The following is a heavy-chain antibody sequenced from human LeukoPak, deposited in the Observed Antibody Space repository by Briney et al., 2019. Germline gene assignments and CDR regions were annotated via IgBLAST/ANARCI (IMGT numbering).Heavy chain of an antibody. CDR1: GYSFTSYW. Sequence: GESLKISCKGSGYSFTSYWIGWVRPMPGKGLEWMGIIYPGDSDTRYSPSFQGQVTISADKSISTAYLQWSSLKASDTTMYYCARRGGYCSGGSCYSEYYFDYWGQGTLVTVSS. D-gene: IGHD2-15*01. CDR3: ARRGGYCSGGSCYSEYYFDY. J-gene: IGHJ4*02. CDR2: IYPGDSDT. V-gene: IGHV5-51*01.